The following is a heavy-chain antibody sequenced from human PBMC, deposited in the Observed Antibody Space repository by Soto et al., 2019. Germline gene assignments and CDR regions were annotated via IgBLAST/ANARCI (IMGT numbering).Heavy chain of an antibody. CDR1: VGSISSYY. V-gene: IGHV4-59*01. D-gene: IGHD2-2*02. Sequence: PSETLSLTCTVSVGSISSYYWSWIRQPPGKGLEWIGYISFVGSTYYNPSLKSRVTISVDTSKNQFSLKLTSVTAADTAVYYSARWIGGYCSSTCCYTFDYWGQGTLGTVS. CDR3: ARWIGGYCSSTCCYTFDY. CDR2: ISFVGST. J-gene: IGHJ4*02.